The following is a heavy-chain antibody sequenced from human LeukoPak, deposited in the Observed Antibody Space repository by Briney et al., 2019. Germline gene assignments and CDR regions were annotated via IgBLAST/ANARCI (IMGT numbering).Heavy chain of an antibody. V-gene: IGHV4-38-2*02. J-gene: IGHJ6*03. Sequence: PSETLSLTCTVSGFSVSNNYYWGWIRQPPGKGLEWIGTIYHSVSTYYNPSLKSRVTISVDTSKNQFSLKLSSVTAADTAIYYCVRVWFGEHSHMDVWGRGTTVTVSS. CDR1: GFSVSNNYY. CDR2: IYHSVST. D-gene: IGHD3-10*01. CDR3: VRVWFGEHSHMDV.